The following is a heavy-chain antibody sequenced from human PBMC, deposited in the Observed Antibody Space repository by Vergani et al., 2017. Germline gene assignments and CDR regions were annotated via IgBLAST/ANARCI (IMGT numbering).Heavy chain of an antibody. Sequence: EVQLLESGGGLVQPGGSLRLSCAASGFTFSSYAMSWVRQAPGKGLEWVSTISGSGGSTYYADSVKGRFTISRDNAKNSLYLQMNSLRAEDTAVYYCARDPDCSSTSCYSPYNWNSRRGNFDYWGQGTLVTVSS. CDR1: GFTFSSYA. CDR3: ARDPDCSSTSCYSPYNWNSRRGNFDY. CDR2: ISGSGGST. V-gene: IGHV3-23*01. D-gene: IGHD2-2*01. J-gene: IGHJ4*02.